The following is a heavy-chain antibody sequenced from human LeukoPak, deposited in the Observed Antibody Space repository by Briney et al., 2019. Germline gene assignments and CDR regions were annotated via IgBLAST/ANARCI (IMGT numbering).Heavy chain of an antibody. CDR2: INPNSGGT. D-gene: IGHD1-14*01. CDR3: ARGPPLDPITSGYYGMDV. CDR1: GYTFTGYY. J-gene: IGHJ6*02. V-gene: IGHV1-2*02. Sequence: ASVKVSCKASGYTFTGYYMHWVRQAPGQGLEWMGWINPNSGGTNYAQKFQGRVTMTRDTSISTAYMELSRLRSDDTAVYYCARGPPLDPITSGYYGMDVWGQGTTVTVSS.